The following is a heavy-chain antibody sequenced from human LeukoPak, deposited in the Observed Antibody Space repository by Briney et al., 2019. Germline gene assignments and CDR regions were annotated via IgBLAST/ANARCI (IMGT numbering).Heavy chain of an antibody. CDR3: ARGPLLRYFDWPYKY. CDR2: INPNSGGT. Sequence: GASVKVSCKASGYTFTSYGISWVRQAPGQGLEWMGWINPNSGGTNYAQKFQGRVTMTRDTSISTAYMELSRLRSDDTAVYYCARGPLLRYFDWPYKYWGQGTLVTVSS. CDR1: GYTFTSYG. D-gene: IGHD3-9*01. J-gene: IGHJ4*02. V-gene: IGHV1-2*02.